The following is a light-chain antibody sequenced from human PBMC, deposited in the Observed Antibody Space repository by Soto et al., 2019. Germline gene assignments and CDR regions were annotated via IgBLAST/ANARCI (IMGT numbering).Light chain of an antibody. J-gene: IGKJ1*01. V-gene: IGKV1-16*02. Sequence: DIQMTQSPSSLSASVGDRVTITCRASHDIRNQLDWFQQKPGKAPKCLIYDASSLHSGVPSKFSGSGSGTDFTLTISSLQXEDFATYYCPQYDSSPRTLCQGT. CDR3: PQYDSSPRT. CDR2: DAS. CDR1: HDIRNQ.